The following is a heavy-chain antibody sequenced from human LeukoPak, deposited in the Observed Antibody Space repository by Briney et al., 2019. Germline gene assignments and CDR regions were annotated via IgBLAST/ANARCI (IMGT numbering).Heavy chain of an antibody. V-gene: IGHV1-8*01. CDR3: ARLTAMVPEGAFDI. CDR1: GYTFTSYD. CDR2: MNPNSGNT. Sequence: GASVKVSCKASGYTFTSYDINWVRQATGQGLEWMGWMNPNSGNTGYAQKFQGRVTMTRNTSISTAYMELSSLRSEDTAVYYCARLTAMVPEGAFDIWGQGTMVTVSS. J-gene: IGHJ3*02. D-gene: IGHD5-18*01.